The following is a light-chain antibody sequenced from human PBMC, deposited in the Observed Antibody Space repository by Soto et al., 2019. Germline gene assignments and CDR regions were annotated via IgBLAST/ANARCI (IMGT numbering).Light chain of an antibody. CDR3: QHYNSYPIT. CDR1: QSISVW. J-gene: IGKJ5*01. CDR2: KVS. Sequence: DIQMTQSPSTLSASVGDGVTITCRASQSISVWLAWYQQKPGKAPKLLIYKVSTLEGGVPSRFSGSGSGTEFTLTISSLQPDDFATYYCQHYNSYPITFGQGTRLEIK. V-gene: IGKV1-5*03.